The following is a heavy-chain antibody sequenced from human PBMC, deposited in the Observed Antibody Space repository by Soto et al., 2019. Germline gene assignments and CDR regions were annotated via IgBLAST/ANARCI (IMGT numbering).Heavy chain of an antibody. Sequence: GGSLRLSCAAYGFTPSSSGMSWVRQGPGKGLEWVSTIDGAGTLTYYADPVKGRFTISRDNSKNTLYLQMESLGADERSVYYCVKDSGWFVSWGQGALVTVSS. V-gene: IGHV3-23*01. J-gene: IGHJ5*01. D-gene: IGHD3-10*01. CDR1: GFTPSSSG. CDR3: VKDSGWFVS. CDR2: IDGAGTLT.